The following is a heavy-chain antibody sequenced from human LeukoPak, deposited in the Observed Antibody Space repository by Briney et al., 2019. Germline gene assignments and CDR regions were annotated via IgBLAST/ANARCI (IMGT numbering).Heavy chain of an antibody. D-gene: IGHD1-26*01. CDR2: INHSGST. J-gene: IGHJ6*02. V-gene: IGHV4-39*07. CDR1: GGSISSSSYY. CDR3: ARLSGGSYYYYYYGMDV. Sequence: SETLSLTCTVSGGSISSSSYYWGWIRQPPGKGLEWIGEINHSGSTNYNPSLKSRVTISVDTSKNQFSLKLSSVTAADTAVYYCARLSGGSYYYYYYGMDVWGQGTTVTVSS.